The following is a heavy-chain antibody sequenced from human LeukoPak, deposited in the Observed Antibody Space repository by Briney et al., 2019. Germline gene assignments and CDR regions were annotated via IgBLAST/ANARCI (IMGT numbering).Heavy chain of an antibody. CDR1: GYIFTSYG. V-gene: IGHV1-18*01. CDR3: ARDILVVPAAHDAFDI. D-gene: IGHD2-2*01. J-gene: IGHJ3*02. Sequence: GASVKVSCKASGYIFTSYGISWVRQAPGQGLEWMGWISAYNGNTNYAQKLQGRVTMTTDTSTSTAYMELRSLRSDDTAVYYCARDILVVPAAHDAFDIWGQGTMVTVSS. CDR2: ISAYNGNT.